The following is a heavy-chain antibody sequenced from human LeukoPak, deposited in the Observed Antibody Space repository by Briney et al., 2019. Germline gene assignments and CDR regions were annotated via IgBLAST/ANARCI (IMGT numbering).Heavy chain of an antibody. CDR2: IYYSGST. D-gene: IGHD2-21*02. J-gene: IGHJ4*02. CDR1: GGSISSSSYY. CDR3: ARTQLVVVTAIFDY. Sequence: PSETLSLTCTVSGGSISSSSYYWGWIRQPPWKGLEWIGGIYYSGSTYYNPSLKSRVTISVDTSKNQFSLKLSSVTAADTAVYYCARTQLVVVTAIFDYWGQGTLVTVSS. V-gene: IGHV4-39*07.